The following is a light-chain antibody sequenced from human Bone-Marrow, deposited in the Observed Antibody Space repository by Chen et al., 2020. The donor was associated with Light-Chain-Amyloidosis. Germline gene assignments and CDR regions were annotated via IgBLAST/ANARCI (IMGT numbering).Light chain of an antibody. V-gene: IGLV2-14*01. Sequence: QSALTQPASVSGSPGQSITFSCNGTSSDVGGDNHVSWYQQHPDKAPKLMIYEVTNRPSWVPDRFSGSKSDNTASLTISGLQTEDEADYFCSSYTSTNTLVFGSGTRVTVL. CDR1: SSDVGGDNH. J-gene: IGLJ1*01. CDR3: SSYTSTNTLV. CDR2: EVT.